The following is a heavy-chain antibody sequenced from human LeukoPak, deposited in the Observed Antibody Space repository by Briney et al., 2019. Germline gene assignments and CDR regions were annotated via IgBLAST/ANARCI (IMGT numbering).Heavy chain of an antibody. CDR2: IYPEDSDT. CDR3: VRRIYDSSGYSVYFDS. Sequence: GESLKISCKASGYSFNNKWIGWVRQLPGKGLEWMGVIYPEDSDTRYSPSFQGQVTISVDKSINTAYLQWSSLKASDTAIYYCVRRIYDSSGYSVYFDSWGQGTLVTVSS. D-gene: IGHD3-22*01. J-gene: IGHJ4*02. CDR1: GYSFNNKW. V-gene: IGHV5-51*01.